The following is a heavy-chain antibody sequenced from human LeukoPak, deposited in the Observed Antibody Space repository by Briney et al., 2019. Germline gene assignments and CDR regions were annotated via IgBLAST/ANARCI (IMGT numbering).Heavy chain of an antibody. CDR3: ARGDCSGGSCSSMDV. V-gene: IGHV3-13*04. CDR1: EFTFSTYV. D-gene: IGHD2-15*01. CDR2: INIAGET. Sequence: GGSLRLSCTTSEFTFSTYVMHWVRPATGKGLEWVSGINIAGETYSPGSVKGRFTISRENAKNYLYLQMNSLRAGDTAVYYCARGDCSGGSCSSMDVWGQGTTVTISS. J-gene: IGHJ6*02.